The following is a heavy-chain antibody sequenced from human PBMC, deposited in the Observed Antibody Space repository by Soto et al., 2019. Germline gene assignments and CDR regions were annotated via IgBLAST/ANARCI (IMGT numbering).Heavy chain of an antibody. Sequence: XDSLKLFWQCSGYTCSNYWIGLVRQMPGKGLECMGIIYPGDSDTTYSPSFQGQVTISADKSTSTAYLQWRSLRASDTAMYYCARRTRSGYYPDAFDIWGQGTMVTVSS. CDR1: GYTCSNYW. V-gene: IGHV5-51*01. J-gene: IGHJ3*02. D-gene: IGHD3-3*01. CDR3: ARRTRSGYYPDAFDI. CDR2: IYPGDSDT.